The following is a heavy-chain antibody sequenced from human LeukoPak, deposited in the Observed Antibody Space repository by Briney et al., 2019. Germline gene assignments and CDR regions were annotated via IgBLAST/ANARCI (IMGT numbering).Heavy chain of an antibody. CDR3: ARDPVDIVATIIHYYYGMDV. D-gene: IGHD5-12*01. J-gene: IGHJ6*02. CDR1: GGTFSSYA. CDR2: IIPILGIA. V-gene: IGHV1-69*04. Sequence: SVKVSCKASGGTFSSYAISWVRRAPGQGLEWMGRIIPILGIANYAQKFQGRVTITADKSTSTAYMELSSLRSEDTAVYYCARDPVDIVATIIHYYYGMDVWGQGTTVTVSS.